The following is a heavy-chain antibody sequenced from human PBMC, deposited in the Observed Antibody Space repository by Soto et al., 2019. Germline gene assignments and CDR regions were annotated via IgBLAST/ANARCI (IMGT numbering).Heavy chain of an antibody. CDR2: IYYTGTT. Sequence: VQLQESGPGLVKPSQTLSLSCAVSGGSISIGGYYWSWIRQHPGKGLEWIGYIYYTGTTYYKSSPKSLVIMSVDTSKNQFSLNLTSVTAADTAVYYCAGDQWFGEPRSQYNWFDSWGQGILVTVAS. CDR3: AGDQWFGEPRSQYNWFDS. CDR1: GGSISIGGYY. V-gene: IGHV4-31*01. D-gene: IGHD3-10*01. J-gene: IGHJ5*01.